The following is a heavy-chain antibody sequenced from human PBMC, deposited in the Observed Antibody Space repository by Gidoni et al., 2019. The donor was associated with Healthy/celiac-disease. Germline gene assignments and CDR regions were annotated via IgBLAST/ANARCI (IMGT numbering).Heavy chain of an antibody. J-gene: IGHJ6*02. D-gene: IGHD1-26*01. Sequence: EVQLVESGGGLVKPGGSLRLSCAASGFTFSNAWMSWVRQAPGKGLEWVGRIKSKTDGGTTDYAAPVKGRFTISRDDSKNTLYLQMNSLKTEDTAVYYCTTPWVGATGYYYYGMDVWGQGTTVTVSS. CDR3: TTPWVGATGYYYYGMDV. CDR1: GFTFSNAW. V-gene: IGHV3-15*01. CDR2: IKSKTDGGTT.